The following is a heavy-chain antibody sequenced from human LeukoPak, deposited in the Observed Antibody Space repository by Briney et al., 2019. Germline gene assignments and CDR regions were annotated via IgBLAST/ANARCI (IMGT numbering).Heavy chain of an antibody. CDR3: ARGGSSWRIRSFDY. V-gene: IGHV1-2*02. CDR1: GYTFTGYY. CDR2: INPNSGGT. J-gene: IGHJ4*02. Sequence: GASAKVSCKASGYTFTGYYMHWVRQAPGQGLEWMGWINPNSGGTNYAQKFQGRVTMTRDTSISTAYMELSRLRSDDTAVYYCARGGSSWRIRSFDYWGQGTLVTVSS. D-gene: IGHD6-13*01.